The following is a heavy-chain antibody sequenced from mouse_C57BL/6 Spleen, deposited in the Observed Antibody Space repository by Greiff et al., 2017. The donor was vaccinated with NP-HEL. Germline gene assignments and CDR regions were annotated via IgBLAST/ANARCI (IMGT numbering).Heavy chain of an antibody. V-gene: IGHV5-9-1*02. CDR2: ISSGGDYI. CDR3: TRETTVVATPAMDY. CDR1: GFTFSSYA. J-gene: IGHJ4*01. Sequence: EVMLVESGEGLVKPGGSLKLSCAASGFTFSSYAMSWVRQTPEKRLEWVAYISSGGDYIYYADTVQGRFTISRDNARNTLYLQMSSLKSEDTAMYYCTRETTVVATPAMDYWGQGTSVTVSS. D-gene: IGHD1-1*01.